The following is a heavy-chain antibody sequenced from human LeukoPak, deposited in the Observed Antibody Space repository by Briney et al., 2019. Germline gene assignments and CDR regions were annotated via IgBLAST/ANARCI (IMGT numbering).Heavy chain of an antibody. Sequence: SVKVSCKASGGTFSSYAISWVRQAPGQGLEWMGRIIPIFGTANYAQKFQGRVTITTDESTSTAYMELSSLRSEDTAVYYCARDLSMTMGAFDIWGQGTMVTVSS. CDR1: GGTFSSYA. CDR3: ARDLSMTMGAFDI. J-gene: IGHJ3*02. V-gene: IGHV1-69*05. CDR2: IIPIFGTA.